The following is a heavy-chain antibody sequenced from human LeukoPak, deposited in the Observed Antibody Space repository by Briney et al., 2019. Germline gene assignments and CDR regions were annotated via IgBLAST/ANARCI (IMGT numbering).Heavy chain of an antibody. D-gene: IGHD3-9*01. CDR3: AGNRILTGYYLFDY. J-gene: IGHJ4*02. CDR2: ISSSGSTI. V-gene: IGHV3-48*04. Sequence: GGSLRLSCAASRFPFSTSSMNWVRQAPGKGLEWVSYISSSGSTIFYADSVKGRFTISRDNAKNSLYLQMNSLRAEDTAVYYCAGNRILTGYYLFDYWGQGTLVTVSS. CDR1: RFPFSTSS.